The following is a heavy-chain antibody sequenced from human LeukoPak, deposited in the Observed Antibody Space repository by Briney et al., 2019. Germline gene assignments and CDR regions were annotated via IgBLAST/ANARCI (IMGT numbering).Heavy chain of an antibody. J-gene: IGHJ4*02. Sequence: PGGSLRLSCAASGFTFSSYEMNWVRQAPGKGLEWVSGITWNSGSSGYADSVKGRFTISRDNAKSSLYLQMNSLRADDMALYYCAKASEYNYGLDYWGQGTLVTVSS. CDR1: GFTFSSYE. V-gene: IGHV3-9*03. D-gene: IGHD5-18*01. CDR3: AKASEYNYGLDY. CDR2: ITWNSGSS.